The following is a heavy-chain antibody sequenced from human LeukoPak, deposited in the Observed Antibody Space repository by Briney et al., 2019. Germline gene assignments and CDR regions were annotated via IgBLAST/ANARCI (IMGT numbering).Heavy chain of an antibody. CDR3: ARALSSGYYLNWFDP. J-gene: IGHJ5*02. D-gene: IGHD3-22*01. CDR2: IYTSGST. CDR1: GGSISSYY. Sequence: SETLSLTCTVSGGSISSYYWSWIRQPAGKGLEWIGRIYTSGSTNYNPSLKSRVTMSVDTSKNQFSLKPSSVTAADTAVYYCARALSSGYYLNWFDPWGQGTLVTVSS. V-gene: IGHV4-4*07.